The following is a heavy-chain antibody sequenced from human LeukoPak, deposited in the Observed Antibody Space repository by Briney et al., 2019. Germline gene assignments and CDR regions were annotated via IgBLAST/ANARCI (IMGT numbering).Heavy chain of an antibody. V-gene: IGHV4-59*08. CDR1: GGSITSYY. Sequence: SETLSLTWTVSGGSITSYYWAWIRQPPGKGLEYIGYIYYTGSTNSNPSLKSRVTISLDMSKNQFSLKLNSVTAADTAMYYCASSYFYDGPRYFDYWGMGTLVTVSS. D-gene: IGHD3-22*01. J-gene: IGHJ4*02. CDR2: IYYTGST. CDR3: ASSYFYDGPRYFDY.